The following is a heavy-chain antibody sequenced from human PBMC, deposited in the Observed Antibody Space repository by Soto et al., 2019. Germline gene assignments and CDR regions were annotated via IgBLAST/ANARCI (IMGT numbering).Heavy chain of an antibody. V-gene: IGHV4-4*02. CDR3: ARDYSRSFYSSGFLDY. D-gene: IGHD6-19*01. Sequence: QVQLQESGPGLVKPSGPLSLTCTVSGASITDNNYWSWVRQPPGKGLEWIGEIHHSGITKYNPSLKSRVIISMDKSNNHFSLNLSPVTAADTAVYYCARDYSRSFYSSGFLDYWGQGTLVPVSS. J-gene: IGHJ4*02. CDR1: GASITDNNY. CDR2: IHHSGIT.